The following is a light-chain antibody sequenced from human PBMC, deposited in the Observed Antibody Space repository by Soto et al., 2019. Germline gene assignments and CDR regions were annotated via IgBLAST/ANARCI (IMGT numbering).Light chain of an antibody. Sequence: QPVLTQPASVSGSPGQSITISCTGTSSDVGSYNLVSWYQHHPGKAPKLMIYEVSKRPSGVSNRFSGSKSGNTASLTISGLQAEDEADYYCCSYAGSSTFEVFGGGTKLTVL. CDR1: SSDVGSYNL. J-gene: IGLJ2*01. CDR2: EVS. CDR3: CSYAGSSTFEV. V-gene: IGLV2-23*02.